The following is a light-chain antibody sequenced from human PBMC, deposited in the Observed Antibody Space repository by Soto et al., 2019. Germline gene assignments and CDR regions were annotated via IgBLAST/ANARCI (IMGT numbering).Light chain of an antibody. CDR3: QQYDNLPLF. J-gene: IGKJ4*01. V-gene: IGKV1-33*01. CDR1: QDISNY. CDR2: DAS. Sequence: DIQMTQSPSSLSASVGDRVTITCQASQDISNYLNWYQQKPGKAPKLLIYDASNLETGVPSRFSGSGSGTDFTVTISSLQPEDIATYYCQQYDNLPLFFGGGTKVEIK.